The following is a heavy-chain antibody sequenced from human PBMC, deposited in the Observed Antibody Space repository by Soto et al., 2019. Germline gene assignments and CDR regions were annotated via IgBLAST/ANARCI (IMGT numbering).Heavy chain of an antibody. Sequence: SETLSLTCSVSGGSTSSYYWSWIRQPPRKGLEWIGNIYYSGSTSYNPSLKSRVTISVDRSRTQFSLQLSSVTAADTAVYYCARSGGSGIYSYLSLDYWGHGTLVTVSS. CDR1: GGSTSSYY. V-gene: IGHV4-59*01. CDR3: ARSGGSGIYSYLSLDY. D-gene: IGHD3-10*01. CDR2: IYYSGST. J-gene: IGHJ4*01.